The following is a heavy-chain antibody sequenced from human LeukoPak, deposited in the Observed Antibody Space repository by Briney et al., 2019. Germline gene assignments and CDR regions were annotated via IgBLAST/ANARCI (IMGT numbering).Heavy chain of an antibody. Sequence: ASVKVSCKASGNSFTGYYIHWVRQAPGQGLEWMGWINPDGGDTNYAQKFQGRVTMTRDTSISTAYMELSRLRSDDTAVYYCARGFLGGTYDYWGQGTLVTVSS. CDR3: ARGFLGGTYDY. J-gene: IGHJ4*02. D-gene: IGHD1-26*01. CDR1: GNSFTGYY. CDR2: INPDGGDT. V-gene: IGHV1-2*02.